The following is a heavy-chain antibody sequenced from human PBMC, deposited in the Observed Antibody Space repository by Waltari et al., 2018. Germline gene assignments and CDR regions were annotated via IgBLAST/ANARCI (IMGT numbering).Heavy chain of an antibody. CDR2: INWDASFV. Sequence: EVQLVESGGLVVQPGGSLRLSCAASGSKFDDYAMYWVRQAPGKGLEWVSFINWDASFVDYGDSVKGRIIVSRDNRKNSLYLQFNSLQPEDTALYYCARERNSLYYYAMDVWGQGTTVTVSS. CDR1: GSKFDDYA. CDR3: ARERNSLYYYAMDV. V-gene: IGHV3-43D*03. J-gene: IGHJ6*02.